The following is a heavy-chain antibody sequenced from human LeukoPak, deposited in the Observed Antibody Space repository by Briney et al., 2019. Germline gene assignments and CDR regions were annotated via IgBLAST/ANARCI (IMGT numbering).Heavy chain of an antibody. CDR1: GFTFSSYA. V-gene: IGHV3-23*01. Sequence: PGGSLRLSCAASGFTFSSYAMSWVRQAPGKGLEWVSTISGSGGSTYYADSVKGRFTISRDNSKNTLYLQMNSLRAEDTAVYYCAKALGVRGVFDYWGQETLVTVSS. CDR2: ISGSGGST. J-gene: IGHJ4*02. D-gene: IGHD3-10*01. CDR3: AKALGVRGVFDY.